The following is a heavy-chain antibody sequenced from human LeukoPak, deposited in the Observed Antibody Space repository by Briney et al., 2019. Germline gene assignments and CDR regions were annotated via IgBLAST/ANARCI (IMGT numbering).Heavy chain of an antibody. V-gene: IGHV3-21*04. J-gene: IGHJ4*02. CDR1: GFTFSSYS. Sequence: GGSLRLSCAASGFTFSSYSMNWVRQAPGKGLEWVSSISSSSSYIYYADSVKGRFTISRDNAKNTVYLQMNSLRADDTAMYYCAKGQGNWGFYNFDYWGQGTLVTVSS. CDR2: ISSSSSYI. CDR3: AKGQGNWGFYNFDY. D-gene: IGHD7-27*01.